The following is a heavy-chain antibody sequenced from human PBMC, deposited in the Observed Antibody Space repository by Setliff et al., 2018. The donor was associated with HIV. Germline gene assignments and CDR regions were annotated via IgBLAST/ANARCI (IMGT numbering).Heavy chain of an antibody. CDR3: ARGGSGSPFDY. CDR1: GDSISSGSYY. Sequence: SETLSLTCTVSGDSISSGSYYWSWIRQPAGKGLEWIGRIYTTGTTDYNPSLKTRVSMSIDTSKNQFSLKLSSVTAADTAVYYCARGGSGSPFDYWGQGTLVTVSS. CDR2: IYTTGTT. D-gene: IGHD1-26*01. V-gene: IGHV4-61*02. J-gene: IGHJ4*02.